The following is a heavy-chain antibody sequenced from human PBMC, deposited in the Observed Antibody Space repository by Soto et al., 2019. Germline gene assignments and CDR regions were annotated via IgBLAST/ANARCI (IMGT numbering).Heavy chain of an antibody. CDR1: GFTFSPFW. CDR2: INSDGSRT. CDR3: ARGDGDYYDGNGYLGRH. D-gene: IGHD3-22*01. J-gene: IGHJ4*02. V-gene: IGHV3-74*01. Sequence: PGGSLRLSCAASGFTFSPFWMHWVRQVPGKGPVWVSRINSDGSRTSYADSAKGRFTISRDNAKNTVYLQMNSLRAEDTAVYYCARGDGDYYDGNGYLGRHWGQGTLVTVSS.